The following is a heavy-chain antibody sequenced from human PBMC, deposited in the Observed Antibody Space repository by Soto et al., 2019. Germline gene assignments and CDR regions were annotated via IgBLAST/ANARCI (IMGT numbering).Heavy chain of an antibody. CDR2: ISYDGSNI. Sequence: QVQMVESGGGVVQPGRYLRLYCAASGFTFSSYGMHWVRQAPGKGLEWVAVISYDGSNIYYADSVKGRFTISRDNSKNTLYLKMNSLRAEDTAVYYCAKEEFWNNFYYSGMDVWGQGTTVTVSS. V-gene: IGHV3-30*18. CDR1: GFTFSSYG. J-gene: IGHJ6*02. D-gene: IGHD3-3*01. CDR3: AKEEFWNNFYYSGMDV.